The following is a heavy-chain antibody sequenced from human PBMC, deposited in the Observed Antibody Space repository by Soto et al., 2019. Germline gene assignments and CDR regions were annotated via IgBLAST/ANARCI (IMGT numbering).Heavy chain of an antibody. CDR1: GFPFSSYA. D-gene: IGHD1-1*01. J-gene: IGHJ4*02. CDR3: AKRATGTYFDY. V-gene: IGHV3-23*01. Sequence: EVQLLESGGGLVQLGGSLRLSCAASGFPFSSYAMNWVRQAPGKGLEWVSVISGSGGSTYYADSVKGRFTISRDNSKNTLYLQMNSLRAEDTAVYYCAKRATGTYFDYWGQGTLVTVSS. CDR2: ISGSGGST.